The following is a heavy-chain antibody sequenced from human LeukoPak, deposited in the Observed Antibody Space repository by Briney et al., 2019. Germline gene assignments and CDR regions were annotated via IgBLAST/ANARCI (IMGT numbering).Heavy chain of an antibody. D-gene: IGHD3-22*01. CDR3: AKDIRVHYFDPRGYLFDP. CDR2: ISYDGSNK. CDR1: GFTFSRYA. V-gene: IGHV3-30-3*02. J-gene: IGHJ5*02. Sequence: PGRSLRLSCAASGFTFSRYAMHWVRQAPGEGLEWVAVISYDGSNKYYADSVKGRFNISRDNSKKMLYLQMNSLRVEDTAVYYCAKDIRVHYFDPRGYLFDPWGQGTLVTVSS.